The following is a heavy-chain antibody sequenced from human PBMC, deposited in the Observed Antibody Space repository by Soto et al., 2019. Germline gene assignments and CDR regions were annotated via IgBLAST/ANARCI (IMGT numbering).Heavy chain of an antibody. CDR1: GGTFSSHG. J-gene: IGHJ4*02. CDR2: IIPTFGTP. V-gene: IGHV1-69*06. D-gene: IGHD2-15*01. CDR3: ASERSAQYCDF. Sequence: QVQLVQSGTVVQRRGSSVKVSCQASGGTFSSHGMAWVRQAPGQGLEWMGGIIPTFGTPTYAPKFQGRVTITADKSTNTAYMELSSLRSEDTGVYYCASERSAQYCDFWGQGTLITVS.